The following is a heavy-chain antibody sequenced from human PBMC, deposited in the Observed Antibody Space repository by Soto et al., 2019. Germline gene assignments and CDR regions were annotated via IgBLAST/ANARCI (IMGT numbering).Heavy chain of an antibody. Sequence: QVQLQESGPGLVKPSQTLSLTCTVSGGSISSGGYYWSWIRQHPGKGLEWIGYIYYSGSTYYNPPLKSRVTISVDTSKNQFSLKLSSVTAADTAVYYCARLRIAAAGTGHYYYGMDVWGQGTTVTVSS. CDR1: GGSISSGGYY. CDR2: IYYSGST. V-gene: IGHV4-31*03. J-gene: IGHJ6*02. D-gene: IGHD6-13*01. CDR3: ARLRIAAAGTGHYYYGMDV.